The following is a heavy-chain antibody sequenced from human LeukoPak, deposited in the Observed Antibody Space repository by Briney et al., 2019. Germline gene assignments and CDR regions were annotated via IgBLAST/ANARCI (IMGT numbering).Heavy chain of an antibody. J-gene: IGHJ6*02. D-gene: IGHD5-18*01. CDR1: GFTFSSYA. CDR3: ARDAVDTANAV. V-gene: IGHV3-74*01. CDR2: INSDGSIT. Sequence: GGSLRLSCAASGFTFSSYAMSWVRQAPGKGLVWVSYINSDGSITSYADSVKGRFTISRDNAKNTLYLQMNSLRAEDTAVYYCARDAVDTANAVWGQGTTVTVSS.